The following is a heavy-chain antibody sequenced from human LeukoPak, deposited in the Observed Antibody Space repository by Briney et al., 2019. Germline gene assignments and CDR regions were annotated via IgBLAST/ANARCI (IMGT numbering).Heavy chain of an antibody. D-gene: IGHD3-3*01. V-gene: IGHV4-59*08. CDR2: LYYMRGA. CDR3: ARSPFSYDFWSGYYNWFDP. J-gene: IGHJ5*02. CDR1: GGSISGYY. Sequence: PSETLSLTCTVSGGSISGYYWSWSRQPPGKGVEWIGNLYYMRGAWYKSSLKSRVTISVDTSKNQFSLKLSSVTAADTAVYYCARSPFSYDFWSGYYNWFDPWGQGTLVTVSS.